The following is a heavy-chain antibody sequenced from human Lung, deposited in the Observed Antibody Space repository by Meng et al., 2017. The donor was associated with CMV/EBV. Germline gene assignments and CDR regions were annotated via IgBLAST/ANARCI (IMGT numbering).Heavy chain of an antibody. CDR2: IDSDGINI. CDR1: GFTFSTYW. V-gene: IGHV3-74*01. CDR3: ASARGVVRYAFDI. J-gene: IGHJ3*02. Sequence: GESLKISCAASGFTFSTYWMHWVRLVPGKGLVWVSRIDSDGININYADSVKGRFTISRDNARNTLYLQMDSLRVEDTAVYYCASARGVVRYAFDIWGQGTRXTVSS. D-gene: IGHD2-15*01.